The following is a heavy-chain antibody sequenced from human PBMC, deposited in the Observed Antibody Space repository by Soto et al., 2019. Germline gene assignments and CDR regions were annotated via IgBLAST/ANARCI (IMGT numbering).Heavy chain of an antibody. J-gene: IGHJ3*02. CDR3: AKERFYDSISHAFDI. D-gene: IGHD3-22*01. V-gene: IGHV3-30*18. CDR2: ISYDGSNK. CDR1: GFTFSSYG. Sequence: QVQLVESGGGVVQPGRSLRLSCAASGFTFSSYGMHWVRQAPGKGLEWVAVISYDGSNKYYADSVKGRFTISRDNSKNTLYLQMNSLRAEDTAVYYCAKERFYDSISHAFDIWGQGTMVTVSS.